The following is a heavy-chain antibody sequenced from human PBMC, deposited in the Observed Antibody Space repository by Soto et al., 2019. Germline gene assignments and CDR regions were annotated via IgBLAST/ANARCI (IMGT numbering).Heavy chain of an antibody. CDR2: TRNKANRYTT. Sequence: GGSLRLSCAASGFSFSDHYMDWVRQAPGKGLEWVARTRNKANRYTTEYAASVKGRFTISRDDSKNSLYLQMSSLQTEDTAVYYCGRVGDYNFWSGPDYWCQGTLVTVSS. J-gene: IGHJ4*02. CDR3: GRVGDYNFWSGPDY. CDR1: GFSFSDHY. V-gene: IGHV3-72*01. D-gene: IGHD3-3*01.